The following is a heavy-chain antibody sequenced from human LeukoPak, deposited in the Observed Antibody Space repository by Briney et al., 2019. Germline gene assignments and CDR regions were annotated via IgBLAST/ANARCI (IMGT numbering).Heavy chain of an antibody. J-gene: IGHJ4*02. D-gene: IGHD3-16*01. V-gene: IGHV3-30*04. Sequence: PGRSLRLSCAASGFTFSFYSMHWVRQAAGKVLEWLAVISYDGTNKYYRGSVKGRLTISRGNSKNTVYLQMNSLRPEDTAVYYCARDGGSYWGQGTLVTVSS. CDR1: GFTFSFYS. CDR3: ARDGGSY. CDR2: ISYDGTNK.